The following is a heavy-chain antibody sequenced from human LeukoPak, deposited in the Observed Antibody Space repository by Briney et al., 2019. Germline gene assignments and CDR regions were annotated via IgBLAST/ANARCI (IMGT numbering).Heavy chain of an antibody. J-gene: IGHJ6*02. V-gene: IGHV3-23*01. CDR2: ICGSGGST. CDR3: XXXXXXXXXXXYYYYYGMDV. CDR1: GFTFSSYA. Sequence: GGSLRLPCAASGFTFSSYAMSWVRQAPGKGLEWVSAICGSGGSTYYADSVKGRFTISRDDSKDTLYLQMNSLRAEDTAVYYCXXXXXXXXXXXYYYYYGMDVWGQGTTVTVSS.